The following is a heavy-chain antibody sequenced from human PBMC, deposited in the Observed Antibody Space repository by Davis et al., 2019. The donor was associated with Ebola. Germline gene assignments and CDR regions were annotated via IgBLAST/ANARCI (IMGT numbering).Heavy chain of an antibody. D-gene: IGHD2-21*01. V-gene: IGHV1-2*02. J-gene: IGHJ4*02. CDR1: GYTFTGYY. CDR2: INPNSGGT. Sequence: ASVKVSCKASGYTFTGYYMHWVRQAPGQGLEWMGWINPNSGGTNYAQKLQGRVTMTTDTSTSTAYMELRSLRSEDTAVYYCARGRGHYEYSGGDYWGQGTLVIVSS. CDR3: ARGRGHYEYSGGDY.